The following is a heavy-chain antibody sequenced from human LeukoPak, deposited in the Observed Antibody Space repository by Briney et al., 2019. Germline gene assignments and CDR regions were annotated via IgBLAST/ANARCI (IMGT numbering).Heavy chain of an antibody. D-gene: IGHD3-10*01. CDR2: IGIGGSSI. Sequence: PGGSLRLSCASSGFTFSDHHMSWIRQAPGKGLEWVSNIGIGGSSIDYADSVKGRFTISRDDAKNSLYPQMNSLRAEDTAVYYCARDHVVPGLVFDHWGQGTLVSVSS. CDR3: ARDHVVPGLVFDH. J-gene: IGHJ4*02. CDR1: GFTFSDHH. V-gene: IGHV3-11*04.